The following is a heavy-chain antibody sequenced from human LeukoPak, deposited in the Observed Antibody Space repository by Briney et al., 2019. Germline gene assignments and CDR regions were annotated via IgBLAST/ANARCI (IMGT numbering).Heavy chain of an antibody. CDR3: AKDIGAVAGYAFDI. Sequence: PGGSLRLSCAASGFTFDDYTMHCVRQTPGKGLEWVSGISWNSGSIGYADSVKGRFTISRDNAKNSLYLQMNSLRAEDTALYYCAKDIGAVAGYAFDIWGQGTMVTVSS. D-gene: IGHD6-19*01. CDR1: GFTFDDYT. J-gene: IGHJ3*02. CDR2: ISWNSGSI. V-gene: IGHV3-9*01.